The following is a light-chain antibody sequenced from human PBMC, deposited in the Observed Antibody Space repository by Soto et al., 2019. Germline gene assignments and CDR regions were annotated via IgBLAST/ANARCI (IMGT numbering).Light chain of an antibody. CDR3: QLFSSSSIT. CDR2: GAS. CDR1: QTVGSNY. J-gene: IGKJ5*01. Sequence: EIGLTQSPGTLSLSPGEGATLSCRASQTVGSNYLAWYQQKPGQAPRLLIYGASIRATGIPDRFSGSGSGTDFTLIISRLEPEDFAVYYCQLFSSSSITFGQGTRLEIK. V-gene: IGKV3-20*01.